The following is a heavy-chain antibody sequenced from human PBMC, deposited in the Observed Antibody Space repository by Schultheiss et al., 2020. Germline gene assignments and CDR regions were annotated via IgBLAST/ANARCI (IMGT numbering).Heavy chain of an antibody. V-gene: IGHV3-23*01. CDR2: ISGGGGGT. CDR3: AKDRGSSGWYLDY. D-gene: IGHD6-19*01. J-gene: IGHJ4*02. Sequence: GGSLRLSCAASGFIFSDYAMSWVRQAPGKGLEWVSGISGGGGGTYYADSVKGRSTISRDNSKNNLSLQMHNLRVEDTAIYYCAKDRGSSGWYLDYWGQGALVTVSS. CDR1: GFIFSDYA.